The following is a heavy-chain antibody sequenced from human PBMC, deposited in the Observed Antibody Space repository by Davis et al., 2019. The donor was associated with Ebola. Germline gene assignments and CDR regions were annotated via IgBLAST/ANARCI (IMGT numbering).Heavy chain of an antibody. CDR2: IYYSGST. Sequence: SETLSLTCTVSGVSISSSSYYWVWIRQPPGKGLEWIGSIYYSGSTYYNPSLKSRVTISVDTSKNQFSLKLSSVTAADTAVYYCARASVVGATPFDYWGQGTLVTVSS. D-gene: IGHD1-26*01. J-gene: IGHJ4*02. V-gene: IGHV4-39*07. CDR1: GVSISSSSYY. CDR3: ARASVVGATPFDY.